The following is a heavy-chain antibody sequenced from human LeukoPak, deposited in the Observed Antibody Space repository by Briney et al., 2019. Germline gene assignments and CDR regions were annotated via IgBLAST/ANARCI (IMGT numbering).Heavy chain of an antibody. V-gene: IGHV1-46*01. CDR3: ARCGPFYRGPSEYYFDY. D-gene: IGHD4-23*01. CDR1: GYSFTSYY. Sequence: ASVKVSCKASGYSFTSYYIHWVRQAPGRGLEWMGIINPTTGSTIYAQTFQGRVTMTRDVSTSTVYMDLSSLRSADTAVYYCARCGPFYRGPSEYYFDYWGQGTLVTVSS. CDR2: INPTTGST. J-gene: IGHJ4*02.